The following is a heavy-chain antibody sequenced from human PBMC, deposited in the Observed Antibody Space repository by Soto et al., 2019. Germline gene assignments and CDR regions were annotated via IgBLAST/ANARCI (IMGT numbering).Heavy chain of an antibody. V-gene: IGHV3-21*01. Sequence: PGGSLRLSCAASGFTFTRYSMNWVRQAPGKGLEWVSSISSTANYIYYADSMKGRFTVSRDNAKNSVYLEMNSLSAEDTAVYYCARESEDLTSNFDYWGQGTLVTVSS. CDR2: ISSTANYI. J-gene: IGHJ4*02. CDR1: GFTFTRYS. CDR3: ARESEDLTSNFDY.